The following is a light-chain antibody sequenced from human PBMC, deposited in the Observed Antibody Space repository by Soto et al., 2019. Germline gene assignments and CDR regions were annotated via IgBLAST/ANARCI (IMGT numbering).Light chain of an antibody. J-gene: IGLJ1*01. Sequence: QSVLTQVASVSGSPGQSITISCTGTSSDVGTFNLVSWYQQHPGKAPRLMIYEVIKRPSGVSNRFSGPKSGNTASLTISGLQAEDEGDYYCCSYAGSSVYVFGTGTKVSVL. CDR2: EVI. CDR1: SSDVGTFNL. CDR3: CSYAGSSVYV. V-gene: IGLV2-23*02.